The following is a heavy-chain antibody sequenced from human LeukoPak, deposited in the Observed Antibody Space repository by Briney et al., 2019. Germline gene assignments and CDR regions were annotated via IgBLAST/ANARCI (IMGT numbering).Heavy chain of an antibody. CDR2: IIPIFGIA. D-gene: IGHD4-23*01. Sequence: SVKVSCKASGYTFTGYYMRWVRQAPGQGLEWMGRIIPIFGIANYAQKFQGRVTITADKSTSTAYMELSSLRSEDTAVYYCARYGGNSAYYYYGMDVWGQGTTVTVSS. CDR3: ARYGGNSAYYYYGMDV. CDR1: GYTFTGYY. J-gene: IGHJ6*02. V-gene: IGHV1-69*02.